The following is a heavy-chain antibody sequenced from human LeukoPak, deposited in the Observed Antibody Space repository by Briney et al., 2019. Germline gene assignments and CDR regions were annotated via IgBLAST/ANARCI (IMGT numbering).Heavy chain of an antibody. J-gene: IGHJ4*02. CDR2: IYRGGSS. CDR3: AKLPGGGYSGYDYRDYFDY. V-gene: IGHV3-66*02. Sequence: SGGSLRLSCVASGFIVSNNYMSWVRQAPGMGLEWVSTIYRGGSSFYADSVKGRFTISRDNSKNTLYLQMNSLRAEDTAVYYCAKLPGGGYSGYDYRDYFDYWGQGTLVTVSS. D-gene: IGHD5-12*01. CDR1: GFIVSNNY.